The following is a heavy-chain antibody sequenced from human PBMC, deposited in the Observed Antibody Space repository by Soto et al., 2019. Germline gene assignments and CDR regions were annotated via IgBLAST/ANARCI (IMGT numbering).Heavy chain of an antibody. J-gene: IGHJ1*01. D-gene: IGHD5-12*01. Sequence: LSLTCTVSGGSISTYYWSWIRQPPGKGLEWIGYFHYSGSTNYNPSLKSRVTMSVDTSKNQFSLKLSSVTAADTAVYYCARHSWLQLLPQYWGQGTLVTVSS. CDR2: FHYSGST. CDR1: GGSISTYY. V-gene: IGHV4-59*08. CDR3: ARHSWLQLLPQY.